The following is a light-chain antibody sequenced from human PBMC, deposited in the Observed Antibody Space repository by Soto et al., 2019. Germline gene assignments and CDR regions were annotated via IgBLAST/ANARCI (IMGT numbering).Light chain of an antibody. CDR3: TSYASGSSHVV. V-gene: IGLV2-14*01. J-gene: IGLJ2*01. Sequence: QSVLTQPASVSGSPGPSITLSCTGTSSDIGGYDYVSWYQRHPGKAPKLIIYDVNNRPSGVSNRFSGSKSGNTASLTISGLQAEDEADYYCTSYASGSSHVVFGGGTQLTVL. CDR1: SSDIGGYDY. CDR2: DVN.